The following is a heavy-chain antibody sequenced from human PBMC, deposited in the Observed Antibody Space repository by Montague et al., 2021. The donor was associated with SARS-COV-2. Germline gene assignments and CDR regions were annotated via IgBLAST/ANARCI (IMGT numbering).Heavy chain of an antibody. CDR2: IWYDGGNK. CDR1: GFTFSSYG. CDR3: ARELLVTGDIDY. D-gene: IGHD7-27*01. J-gene: IGHJ4*02. Sequence: SLRLSCAASGFTFSSYGMHWVRQAPGKGLEWVAVIWYDGGNKYYADSVKGRFTISRDNSKNTLYLQMNSLRAEDTAVYYCARELLVTGDIDYWGQGTLVTVSS. V-gene: IGHV3-33*01.